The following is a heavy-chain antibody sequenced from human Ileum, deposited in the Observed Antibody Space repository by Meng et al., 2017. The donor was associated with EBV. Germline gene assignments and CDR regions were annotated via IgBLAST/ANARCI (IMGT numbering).Heavy chain of an antibody. J-gene: IGHJ4*02. V-gene: IGHV3-74*01. CDR1: GFSFSSYW. CDR3: SRDLVGSDDY. CDR2: LNEDGAIT. Sequence: EVQLVEAGGALVQPGGSLRLSSAASGFSFSSYWMHWVRQAPGKGLVWLSRLNEDGAITTYADSVKGRFTISRDNAKNTLYLQMNSLRVEDTALYYCSRDLVGSDDYWGQGTLVTVSS.